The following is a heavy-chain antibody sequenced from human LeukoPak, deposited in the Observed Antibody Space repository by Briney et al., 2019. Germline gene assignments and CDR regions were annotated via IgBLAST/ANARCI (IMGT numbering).Heavy chain of an antibody. V-gene: IGHV1-2*02. CDR2: INPNSGGT. Sequence: RASVKVSCKASGYTFTGYYMHWVRQAPGQGLEWMGWINPNSGGTNYAQKFQGRVTMTRDTSISTAYMELSRLRSDDTAVYYCASHPYQPYSSSWYRIGRDYYYYMDVWGKGTTVTVSS. J-gene: IGHJ6*03. CDR3: ASHPYQPYSSSWYRIGRDYYYYMDV. D-gene: IGHD6-13*01. CDR1: GYTFTGYY.